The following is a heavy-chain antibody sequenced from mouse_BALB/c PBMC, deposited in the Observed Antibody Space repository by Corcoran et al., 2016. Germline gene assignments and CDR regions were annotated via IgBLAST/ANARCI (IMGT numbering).Heavy chain of an antibody. V-gene: IGHV14-3*02. J-gene: IGHJ1*01. CDR2: IDPANGNT. Sequence: EVQLQQSGAELVKPGASVKLSCTASGFNIKDTYMHWVKQRPEQGLEWIGRIDPANGNTKYDQKFQGKATITADTSSNTAYLQRSSLTSEDTAVYYCARWDWYFDVWGAGTTVTVSS. CDR3: ARWDWYFDV. CDR1: GFNIKDTY.